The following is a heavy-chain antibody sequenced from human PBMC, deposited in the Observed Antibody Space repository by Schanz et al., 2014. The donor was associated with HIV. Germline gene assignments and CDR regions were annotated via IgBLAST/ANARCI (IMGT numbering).Heavy chain of an antibody. Sequence: QVQLVQSGAEVKKPGSSVTVSCKASGGTFSNYAISWVRQAPGQGLEWMGWITPRNGGTNYAQKFLGRVTMTSDTSISTTYVELSRLRSDDTAVYYCARGDRDDFWSGAAIWGQGTLVTVSS. CDR3: ARGDRDDFWSGAAI. D-gene: IGHD3-3*01. V-gene: IGHV1-2*02. CDR2: ITPRNGGT. J-gene: IGHJ4*02. CDR1: GGTFSNYA.